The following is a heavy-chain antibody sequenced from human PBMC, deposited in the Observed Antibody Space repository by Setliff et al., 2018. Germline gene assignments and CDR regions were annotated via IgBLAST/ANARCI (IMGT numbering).Heavy chain of an antibody. J-gene: IGHJ6*03. V-gene: IGHV1-69*05. D-gene: IGHD3-22*01. CDR1: GGTFSSYG. Sequence: ASVKVSCKASGGTFSSYGITWVRQAPGQGLEWMGGTIPMFGTTNYARKFQGRVTIITDESTSTAYMQLSSLGSEDTAVYYGVREGVDSRSSTDYRYYMDVWGEGTTVTVSS. CDR3: VREGVDSRSSTDYRYYMDV. CDR2: TIPMFGTT.